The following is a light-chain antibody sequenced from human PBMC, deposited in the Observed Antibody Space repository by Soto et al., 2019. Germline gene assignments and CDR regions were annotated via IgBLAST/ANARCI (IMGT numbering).Light chain of an antibody. CDR1: QSITTW. J-gene: IGKJ5*01. CDR2: AAS. V-gene: IGKV1-5*01. CDR3: QQLLSYPIT. Sequence: DIQMTQSPSTVSAYVLDSVTITFRASQSITTWLAWYQQRPGKAPKLLIYAASTLQSGVPLRFSGSGSGTSFTLTISSLQPEDFATYYCQQLLSYPITFGQGTRLEIK.